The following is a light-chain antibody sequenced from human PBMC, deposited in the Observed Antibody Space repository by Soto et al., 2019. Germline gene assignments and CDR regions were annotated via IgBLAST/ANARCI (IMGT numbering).Light chain of an antibody. CDR3: QQYGSSPRT. V-gene: IGKV3-20*01. Sequence: PGESATLSCRASQTVSITYLTWYQQKPGQAPRLLIYGASPRATGIPGRFSGSGSGTVFTLTISSLQSEDFGVYYCQQYGSSPRTFGQGTKV. CDR2: GAS. J-gene: IGKJ1*01. CDR1: QTVSITY.